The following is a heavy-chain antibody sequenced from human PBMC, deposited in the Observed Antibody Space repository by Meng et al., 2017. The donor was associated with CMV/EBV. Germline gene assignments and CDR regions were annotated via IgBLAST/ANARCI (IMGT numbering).Heavy chain of an antibody. CDR2: INPNSGGT. CDR1: GYTFTGYY. Sequence: ASVKVSCKASGYTFTGYYMHWVRQAPGQGLVWMGWINPNSGGTNYAQKFQGRVTMTRDTSISTAYMELSRLRSDDTAVYYCARRPGIAAAGTYYGMDVWGQGTTVTVSS. D-gene: IGHD6-13*01. CDR3: ARRPGIAAAGTYYGMDV. J-gene: IGHJ6*02. V-gene: IGHV1-2*02.